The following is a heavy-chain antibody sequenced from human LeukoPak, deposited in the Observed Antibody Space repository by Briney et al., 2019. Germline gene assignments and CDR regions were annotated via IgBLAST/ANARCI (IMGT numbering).Heavy chain of an antibody. D-gene: IGHD1-1*01. V-gene: IGHV1-69*05. CDR1: GGTFSSYA. Sequence: GASVKVSCKASGGTFSSYAISWVRQAPGQGLEWMGGIIPIFGTANYAQKFQGRVTITTDESTSTAYMELSSLRSEDTAVYYCARETTPRGYWYFDLWGRGTLVTVSS. J-gene: IGHJ2*01. CDR2: IIPIFGTA. CDR3: ARETTPRGYWYFDL.